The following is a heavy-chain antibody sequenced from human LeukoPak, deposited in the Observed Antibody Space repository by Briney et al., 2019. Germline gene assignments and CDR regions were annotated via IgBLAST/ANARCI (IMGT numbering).Heavy chain of an antibody. CDR3: ARDHCSSTSCYVGTSWFDP. Sequence: SQSLSLTCTVSGGSIISGGYYWSWIRQHPGKGLEWIGDIYYTGSTYYNPSLKSRVTISVDTSKNQFSLKLSSVTAADTAVYYCARDHCSSTSCYVGTSWFDPWGQGTLVTVS. CDR1: GGSIISGGYY. CDR2: IYYTGST. J-gene: IGHJ5*02. D-gene: IGHD2-2*01. V-gene: IGHV4-31*03.